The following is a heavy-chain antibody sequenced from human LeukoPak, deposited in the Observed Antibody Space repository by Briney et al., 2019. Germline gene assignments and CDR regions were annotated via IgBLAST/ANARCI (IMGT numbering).Heavy chain of an antibody. Sequence: SETLSLTCTVSGGSISSYYWSWIRQPPGKGLEWIGYIYYSGSTYYNPSLKSRATISIDTSKNQFSLKLSSVTAADTAVYYCARDSSGWVNWFDPWGQGTLVTVSS. D-gene: IGHD6-25*01. V-gene: IGHV4-59*12. CDR2: IYYSGST. CDR3: ARDSSGWVNWFDP. J-gene: IGHJ5*02. CDR1: GGSISSYY.